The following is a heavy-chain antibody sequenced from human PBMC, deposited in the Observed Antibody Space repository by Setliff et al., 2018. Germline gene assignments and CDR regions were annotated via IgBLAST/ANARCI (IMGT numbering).Heavy chain of an antibody. CDR2: IYHSGST. D-gene: IGHD3-22*01. CDR1: GYSISSGYY. V-gene: IGHV4-38-2*02. CDR3: ARGPPEYYYDSSGYTTLDY. Sequence: ASETLSLTCTVSGYSISSGYYWGWIRQPPGKGLEWIGGIYHSGSTYYNPSLKSRVTISVDTSKNQFSLKLSSVTAADTAVYYCARGPPEYYYDSSGYTTLDYWGQGTLVTVSS. J-gene: IGHJ4*02.